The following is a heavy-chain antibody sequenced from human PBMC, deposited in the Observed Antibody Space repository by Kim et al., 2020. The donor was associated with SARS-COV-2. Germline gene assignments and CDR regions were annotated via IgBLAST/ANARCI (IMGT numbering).Heavy chain of an antibody. CDR1: GFTFNNYA. CDR3: AKVTSGSSGWFEYFQH. CDR2: IRDSGGST. D-gene: IGHD6-19*01. Sequence: GGSLRLSCAAPGFTFNNYAMSWVRQAPGKGLEWVSGIRDSGGSTKYADSVKGRFSISRDNSKNTLYLQMDSLRAEDTAVYYCAKVTSGSSGWFEYFQHWGQGTLVTVSS. J-gene: IGHJ1*01. V-gene: IGHV3-23*01.